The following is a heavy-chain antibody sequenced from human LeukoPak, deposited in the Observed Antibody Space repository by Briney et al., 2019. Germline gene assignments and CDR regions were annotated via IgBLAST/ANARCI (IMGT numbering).Heavy chain of an antibody. D-gene: IGHD3-10*01. J-gene: IGHJ6*03. CDR2: IIPIFGTA. V-gene: IGHV1-69*13. Sequence: GASVKVSCKASGGTFSSYAISWVRQAPGQGLEWMGGIIPIFGTANHAQKFQGRVTITADESTSTAYMELSSLRSEDTAVYYCAREFGELYGYYYMDVWGKGTTVTVSS. CDR1: GGTFSSYA. CDR3: AREFGELYGYYYMDV.